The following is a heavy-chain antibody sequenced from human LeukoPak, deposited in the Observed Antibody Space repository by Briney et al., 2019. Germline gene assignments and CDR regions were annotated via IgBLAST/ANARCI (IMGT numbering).Heavy chain of an antibody. D-gene: IGHD5-18*01. CDR1: GFTFNTYA. CDR3: ARESGYSYGRFDY. Sequence: GGSLRLSWAASGFTFNTYAMHWVRQAPVKGLEWVAVISFDGSNKYYADSVKGRFTISRDNSKNTMYMKMNSLRAEDTAVYYCARESGYSYGRFDYWGQGTLVTVSS. J-gene: IGHJ4*02. V-gene: IGHV3-30*04. CDR2: ISFDGSNK.